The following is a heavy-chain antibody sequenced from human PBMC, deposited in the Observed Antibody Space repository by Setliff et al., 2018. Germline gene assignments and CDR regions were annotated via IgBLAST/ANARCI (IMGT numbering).Heavy chain of an antibody. V-gene: IGHV4-59*01. Sequence: SETLSLTCTVSGGSISSYYWSWIRQPPGKGLEWIGYIYYSGSTNYNPSLKSRVTISVDTSKNQFSLKLSSVTAADTAVYYCARESYYGSHPFDIWGQGTMVTVSS. CDR2: IYYSGST. CDR3: ARESYYGSHPFDI. CDR1: GGSISSYY. D-gene: IGHD3-10*01. J-gene: IGHJ3*02.